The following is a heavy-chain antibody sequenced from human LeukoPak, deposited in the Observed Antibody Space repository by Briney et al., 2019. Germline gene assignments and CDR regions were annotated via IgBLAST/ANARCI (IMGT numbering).Heavy chain of an antibody. CDR1: GGSISSGGYY. CDR3: ARDLRTGIAVAGRLFDP. CDR2: IYTSGST. D-gene: IGHD6-19*01. Sequence: SQTLSLTCTVSGGSISSGGYYWSWIRQPAGKGLEWIGRIYTSGSTNYNPSLKSRVTMSVDTSKNQFSLKLSSVTAADTAVYYCARDLRTGIAVAGRLFDPWGQGTLVTVSS. V-gene: IGHV4-61*02. J-gene: IGHJ5*02.